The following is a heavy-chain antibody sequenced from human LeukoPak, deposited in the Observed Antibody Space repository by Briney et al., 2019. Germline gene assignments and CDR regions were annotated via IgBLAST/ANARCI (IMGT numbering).Heavy chain of an antibody. J-gene: IGHJ3*02. CDR2: INPNSGGT. V-gene: IGHV1-2*06. D-gene: IGHD3-16*02. Sequence: EASVKVSCXASGYTFTGYYMHWVRQAPGQGLEWMGRINPNSGGTNYAQKFQGRVTMTRDTSISTAYMELSRLRSDDTAVYYCASGSYGFDAFDIWGQRTMVTVSS. CDR3: ASGSYGFDAFDI. CDR1: GYTFTGYY.